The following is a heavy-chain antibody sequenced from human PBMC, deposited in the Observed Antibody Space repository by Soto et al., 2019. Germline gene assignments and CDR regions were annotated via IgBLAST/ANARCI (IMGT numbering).Heavy chain of an antibody. CDR3: ARGGVVRGVIRFDP. D-gene: IGHD3-10*01. CDR2: INHSGRT. V-gene: IGHV4-34*01. Sequence: QVQLQQWGAGLLKPSETLSLTCAVYGGSFSGYYWSWIRQPPGKGLEWIGEINHSGRTNYNPSLKSRVTISVDTSKNQFSLKLSSVTAADTAVYYCARGGVVRGVIRFDPWGQGTLVTVSS. CDR1: GGSFSGYY. J-gene: IGHJ5*02.